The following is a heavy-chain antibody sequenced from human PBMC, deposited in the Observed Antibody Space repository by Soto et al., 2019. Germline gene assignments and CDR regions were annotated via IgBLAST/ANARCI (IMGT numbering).Heavy chain of an antibody. V-gene: IGHV4-30-2*01. CDR1: GGSISSGDYY. J-gene: IGHJ5*02. CDR2: IYHSGST. Sequence: SETLSLTCTVSGGSISSGDYYWSWIRQPPGKGLEWIGYIYHSGSTYYNPSLKSRVTISVDRSKNQFSLKLSSVTAADTAFYYCAREASEGWFDPWGQGTLVTVSS. CDR3: AREASEGWFDP.